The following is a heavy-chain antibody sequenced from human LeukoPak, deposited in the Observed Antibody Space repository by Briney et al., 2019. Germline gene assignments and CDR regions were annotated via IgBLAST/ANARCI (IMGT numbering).Heavy chain of an antibody. J-gene: IGHJ3*02. D-gene: IGHD5-24*01. Sequence: GGSLRLSCAASGFIFSSYSMNWVRQAPGKGLEWVSSISSSSGYIYYADSMKGRLTISRDNAKNSLYLQMNSLRAEDTAVYYCARVTDGYKSPFDIWGQGTMVTVSS. V-gene: IGHV3-21*01. CDR1: GFIFSSYS. CDR2: ISSSSGYI. CDR3: ARVTDGYKSPFDI.